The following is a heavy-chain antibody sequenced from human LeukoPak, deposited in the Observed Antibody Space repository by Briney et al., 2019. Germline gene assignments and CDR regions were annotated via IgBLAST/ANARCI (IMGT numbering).Heavy chain of an antibody. J-gene: IGHJ4*02. D-gene: IGHD3-22*01. V-gene: IGHV1-69*01. CDR1: GGTFSSYA. Sequence: GASVKVSCKASGGTFSSYAISWVRQAPGQGLEWMGGIIPIFGTANYAQKFQGRVTITADESTSTAHMELSSLRSEDTAVYYCARDRYDSSGYYVDYWGQGTLVTVSS. CDR3: ARDRYDSSGYYVDY. CDR2: IIPIFGTA.